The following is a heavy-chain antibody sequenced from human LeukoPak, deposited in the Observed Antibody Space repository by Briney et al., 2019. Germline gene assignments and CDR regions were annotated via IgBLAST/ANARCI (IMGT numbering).Heavy chain of an antibody. D-gene: IGHD4-17*01. J-gene: IGHJ4*02. V-gene: IGHV4-39*07. CDR3: ARETDATTVTTKIYFDY. CDR2: IFYSGST. Sequence: PSETLSLTCTVSGGSISTSNYYWGWIRQPPGKGLEWIGNIFYSGSTYYNPSLKSRVTISVDTSKNQFSLKLSSVTAADTAVYYCARETDATTVTTKIYFDYWGQGTLVTVSS. CDR1: GGSISTSNYY.